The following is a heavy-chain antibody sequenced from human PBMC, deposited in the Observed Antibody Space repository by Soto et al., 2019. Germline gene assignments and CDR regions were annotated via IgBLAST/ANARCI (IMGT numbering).Heavy chain of an antibody. V-gene: IGHV3-23*01. CDR3: VKSDRKDF. CDR2: ISSSGFDT. Sequence: RGSLSLSCSASGFTFNIYAMSWVRQAPGKGLDWVSAISSSGFDTYYSDSVTGRFTISRDNSRDTLYLQMNSLRADDTAVYYCVKSDRKDFWGQGTLVTVSS. D-gene: IGHD2-15*01. CDR1: GFTFNIYA. J-gene: IGHJ4*02.